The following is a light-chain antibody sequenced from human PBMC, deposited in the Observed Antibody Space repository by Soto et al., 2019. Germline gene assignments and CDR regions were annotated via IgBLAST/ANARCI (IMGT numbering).Light chain of an antibody. J-gene: IGLJ2*01. CDR2: DVX. CDR1: SSDVGGYSY. Sequence: QSALTQPASVSGSPGQSIAISCTGSSSDVGGYSYVSWYQQHPGKAPKXMIXDVXXXXXGVSDRFSXSRSGNTXSLTISGXXXXXXXXYYCSSYTSSSTLVFGGGTKLTVL. V-gene: IGLV2-14*01. CDR3: SSYTSSSTLV.